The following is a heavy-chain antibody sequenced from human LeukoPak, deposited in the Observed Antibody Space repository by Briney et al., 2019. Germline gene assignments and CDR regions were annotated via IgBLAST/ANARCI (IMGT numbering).Heavy chain of an antibody. V-gene: IGHV3-74*01. Sequence: PGGSLRLSCAASGFTFSTYWMHWVRQAPGKGLVWVSRINSDGSTTRYADSVKGRFSISRDNAKNTLYLEMNSLRAEDTAVYYCARDRGVTTVYWGQGTLVTVST. J-gene: IGHJ4*02. CDR3: ARDRGVTTVY. CDR1: GFTFSTYW. CDR2: INSDGSTT. D-gene: IGHD4-11*01.